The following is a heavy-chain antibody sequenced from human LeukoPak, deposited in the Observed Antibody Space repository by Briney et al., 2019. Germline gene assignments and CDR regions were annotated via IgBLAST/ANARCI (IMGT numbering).Heavy chain of an antibody. CDR3: ATNSGSYYGFDY. D-gene: IGHD1-26*01. V-gene: IGHV1-24*01. J-gene: IGHJ4*02. Sequence: ASVKVSCKVSGYTLTELSMHWVRQAPGKGLEWMGGFDPEDGETIYAQKFQGRVTMTEDTSTDTAYVELSSLRSEDTAVYYCATNSGSYYGFDYWGQGTLDTVSS. CDR2: FDPEDGET. CDR1: GYTLTELS.